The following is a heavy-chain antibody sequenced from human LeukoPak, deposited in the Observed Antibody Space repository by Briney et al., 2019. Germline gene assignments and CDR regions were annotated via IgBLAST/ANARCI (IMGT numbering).Heavy chain of an antibody. Sequence: SETLSLTRTVSGGSISSYYWSWIRQPAGKGLEWIGRIYTSGSTNYNPSLKGRVTMSVDTSKNQFSLKLSSVTAADTAVYYCARGIVVVPYFDSWGQGTLVTVSS. CDR1: GGSISSYY. CDR3: ARGIVVVPYFDS. V-gene: IGHV4-4*07. J-gene: IGHJ4*02. CDR2: IYTSGST. D-gene: IGHD3-22*01.